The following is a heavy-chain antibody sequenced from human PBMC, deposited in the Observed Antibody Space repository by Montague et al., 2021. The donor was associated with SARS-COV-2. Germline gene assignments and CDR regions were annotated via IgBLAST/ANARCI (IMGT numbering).Heavy chain of an antibody. V-gene: IGHV3-9*01. Sequence: SLRLSCAASGFTFDDYAMHWVRQAPGKGLEWVSGISWNSGSIGYADSVKGRFTISRDNAKNSLYLQMNSLRAEDTALYYCATLRDTVVVPAAMDYYGMDVWGQGTTVPVSS. J-gene: IGHJ6*02. CDR3: ATLRDTVVVPAAMDYYGMDV. CDR2: ISWNSGSI. D-gene: IGHD2-2*01. CDR1: GFTFDDYA.